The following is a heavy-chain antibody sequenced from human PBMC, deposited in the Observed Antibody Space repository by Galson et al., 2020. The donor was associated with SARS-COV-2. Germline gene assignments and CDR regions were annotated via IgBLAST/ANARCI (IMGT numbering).Heavy chain of an antibody. CDR1: GGSISSSSYY. D-gene: IGHD4-17*01. V-gene: IGHV4-39*02. J-gene: IGHJ6*02. CDR2: IYYSGST. Sequence: SETLSLTCTVSGGSISSSSYYWGWIRQPPGKGLEWIGSIYYSGSTYYNPSLKSRVTISVDTSKNQFSLKLSSVTAADTAVYYCARDYGDYANGDYYYGMDVWGQGTTVTVSS. CDR3: ARDYGDYANGDYYYGMDV.